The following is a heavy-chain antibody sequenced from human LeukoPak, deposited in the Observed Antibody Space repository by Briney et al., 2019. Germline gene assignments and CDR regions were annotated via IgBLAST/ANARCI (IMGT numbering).Heavy chain of an antibody. CDR2: IYYSGST. J-gene: IGHJ4*02. CDR1: GGSISSYY. V-gene: IGHV4-59*08. Sequence: SETLSLTCAVSGGSISSYYWSWIRQPPGKGLEWIGYIYYSGSTNYNPSLKSRVTISVDTSKNQFSLRLSSVTAADTAVYYCARQVVVTAIRARYFDYWGQGTLVTVSS. CDR3: ARQVVVTAIRARYFDY. D-gene: IGHD2-21*02.